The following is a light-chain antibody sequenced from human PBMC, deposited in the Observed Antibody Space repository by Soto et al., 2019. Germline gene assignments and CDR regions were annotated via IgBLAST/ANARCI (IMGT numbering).Light chain of an antibody. Sequence: EIVLTQSPGTLSLSPGERATLSCRASESVSSSYLAWYQQKPGQAPRLLIFGASSRATGIPDRFSGSGSGTDFTLTISRLEPEDFAVYYCQQCGGSLTFGGGTKVDIK. V-gene: IGKV3-20*01. CDR3: QQCGGSLT. CDR2: GAS. CDR1: ESVSSSY. J-gene: IGKJ4*01.